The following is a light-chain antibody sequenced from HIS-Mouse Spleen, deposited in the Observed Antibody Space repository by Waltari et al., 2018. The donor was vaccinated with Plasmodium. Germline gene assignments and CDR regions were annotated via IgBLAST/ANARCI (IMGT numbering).Light chain of an antibody. CDR3: AAWDDSLNGVV. CDR1: SSNTTSNP. V-gene: IGLV1-44*01. J-gene: IGLJ2*01. CDR2: SNN. Sequence: QSVLTQPPAASGTPGQRVPISCSGTSSNTTSNPENWYQQHPGTAPKRLIYSNNQRPSGVPDRFSGSKSGTSASLAISGLQSEDEADYYCAAWDDSLNGVVFGGGTKLTVL.